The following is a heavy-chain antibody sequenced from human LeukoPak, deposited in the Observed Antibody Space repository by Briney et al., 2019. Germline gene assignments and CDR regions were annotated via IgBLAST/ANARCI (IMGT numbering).Heavy chain of an antibody. D-gene: IGHD3-3*01. J-gene: IGHJ4*02. Sequence: PGGSLRLSCAASGFTFSDYYMSWIRHAPGKGLEWVSYISTSGSTIYYADSVKGRFTISRDNAKNSLYLQMNSLRAEDTAVYYCARVYTIFGVVIKYFDYWGQGTLVTVSS. CDR2: ISTSGSTI. CDR3: ARVYTIFGVVIKYFDY. CDR1: GFTFSDYY. V-gene: IGHV3-11*04.